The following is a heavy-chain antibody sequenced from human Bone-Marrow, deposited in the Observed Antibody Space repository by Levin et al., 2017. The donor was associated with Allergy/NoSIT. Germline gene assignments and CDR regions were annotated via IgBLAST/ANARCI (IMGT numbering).Heavy chain of an antibody. J-gene: IGHJ4*02. Sequence: PGESLKISCKASGYTFTSYAMNWVRQAPGQGLEWMGWINTNTGNPTYAQGFTGRFVFSLDTSVSTAYLQISSLKAEDTAVYYCARVPLQSRLRRGFLDYWGQGTLVTVSS. CDR2: INTNTGNP. D-gene: IGHD5-12*01. CDR1: GYTFTSYA. CDR3: ARVPLQSRLRRGFLDY. V-gene: IGHV7-4-1*02.